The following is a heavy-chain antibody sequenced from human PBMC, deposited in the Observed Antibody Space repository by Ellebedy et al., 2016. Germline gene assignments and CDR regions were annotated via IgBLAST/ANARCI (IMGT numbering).Heavy chain of an antibody. V-gene: IGHV4-39*01. CDR1: GGSISSSSYY. D-gene: IGHD6-6*01. CDR2: IYYSGST. J-gene: IGHJ4*02. CDR3: ARHPIAALDY. Sequence: GSLRLSXTVSGGSISSSSYYWGWIRQPPGKGLEWIGSIYYSGSTYYNPSLKSRVTISVDTSKNQFSLKLSSVTAADTAVYYCARHPIAALDYWGQGTLVTVSS.